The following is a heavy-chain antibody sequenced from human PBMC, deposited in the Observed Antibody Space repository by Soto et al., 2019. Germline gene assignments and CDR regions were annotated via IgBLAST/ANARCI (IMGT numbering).Heavy chain of an antibody. CDR2: INHSGST. V-gene: IGHV4-34*01. CDR3: ARGIQPSESQYYYYYYGMDV. J-gene: IGHJ6*02. Sequence: SETLSLTCAVYGGSFSGYYWSWIRQPPGKGLEWIGEINHSGSTNYNPSLKSRVTISVDTSKNQFSLKLSSVTAADTAVYYCARGIQPSESQYYYYYYGMDVWGQGTTVTVSS. D-gene: IGHD5-18*01. CDR1: GGSFSGYY.